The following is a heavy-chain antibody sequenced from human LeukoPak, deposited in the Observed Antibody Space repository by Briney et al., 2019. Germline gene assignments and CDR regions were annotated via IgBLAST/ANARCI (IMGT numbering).Heavy chain of an antibody. CDR2: IYPGDSDT. Sequence: GESLKISCKGSGYSFTSYWIGWVRQMPGKGLEWMGIIYPGDSDTRYSPSFQGQVTISADKSISTAYLQWSSLKASDTAMYYCARQTIPDYYGSGGYYDGWGQGTLVTVSS. D-gene: IGHD3-10*01. CDR1: GYSFTSYW. J-gene: IGHJ4*02. V-gene: IGHV5-51*01. CDR3: ARQTIPDYYGSGGYYDG.